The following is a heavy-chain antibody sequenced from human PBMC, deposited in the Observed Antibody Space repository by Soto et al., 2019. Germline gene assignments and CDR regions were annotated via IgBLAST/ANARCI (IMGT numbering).Heavy chain of an antibody. CDR3: ARESPYYDSSGYPLDY. Sequence: EVQLVESGGGLVQPGGSLRLSCAASGFTFSSYWMSWVRQAPGKGLEWVANIKQDGSEKYYVDSVKGRFTISRDNAKNSLYLQMNSLRAEDTAVYYCARESPYYDSSGYPLDYWGQGTLVTVSS. J-gene: IGHJ4*02. CDR1: GFTFSSYW. V-gene: IGHV3-7*01. CDR2: IKQDGSEK. D-gene: IGHD3-22*01.